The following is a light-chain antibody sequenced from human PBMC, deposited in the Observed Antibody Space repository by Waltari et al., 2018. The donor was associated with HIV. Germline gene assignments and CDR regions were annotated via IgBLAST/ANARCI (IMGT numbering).Light chain of an antibody. Sequence: QSVLTQPPSASGTPGQRVTISCSGSSSNIGSTYVYWYQQVPGTAPKLLIYRNNPRPSGVPDRFSGSKSGTSASLAISGLRSEDEADYYCAAWDDSLSAFYVFGTGTKVTVL. V-gene: IGLV1-47*01. CDR2: RNN. CDR3: AAWDDSLSAFYV. J-gene: IGLJ1*01. CDR1: SSNIGSTY.